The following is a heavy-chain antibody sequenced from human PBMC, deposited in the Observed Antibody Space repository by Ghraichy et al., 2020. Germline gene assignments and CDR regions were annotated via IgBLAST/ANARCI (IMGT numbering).Heavy chain of an antibody. CDR1: GFTFSSYA. Sequence: GGSLRLSCAASGFTFSSYAMSWVRQTPGKGLEWVSAISGSGGSTYYADSVKGRFTISRDNSKNTLYLQMNSLRAEDTAVYYCAKDVGCRRWCSFDLWGRGTLVTVSS. J-gene: IGHJ2*01. CDR2: ISGSGGST. CDR3: AKDVGCRRWCSFDL. D-gene: IGHD4-23*01. V-gene: IGHV3-23*01.